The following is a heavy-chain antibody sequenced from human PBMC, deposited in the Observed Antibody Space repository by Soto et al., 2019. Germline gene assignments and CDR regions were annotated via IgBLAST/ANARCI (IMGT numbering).Heavy chain of an antibody. V-gene: IGHV3-30*18. Sequence: PGGSLRLSCVASGFTFSSHGMHWVRQAPGKGLEWVAVISYDGSNKYYADSVKGRFTISRDNSKNTLYLQMNSLRAEDTAVYYCVKDLYSGSSHPDYWGQGTLVTAPQ. CDR3: VKDLYSGSSHPDY. CDR1: GFTFSSHG. J-gene: IGHJ4*02. D-gene: IGHD1-26*01. CDR2: ISYDGSNK.